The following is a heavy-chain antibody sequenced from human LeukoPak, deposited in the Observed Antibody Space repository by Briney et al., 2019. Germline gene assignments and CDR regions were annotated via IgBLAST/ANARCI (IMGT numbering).Heavy chain of an antibody. D-gene: IGHD3-10*01. V-gene: IGHV4-39*07. CDR2: IRYSGST. Sequence: PSETLSLTCTVSGGSISSSSYYWGWIRQPPGKGLEWIGSIRYSGSTNYNPSLKSRVTISVDTSKNQFSLKLSSVTAADTAVYYCARDKFSGDGSGLYYYYMDVWGKGTTVTVSS. J-gene: IGHJ6*03. CDR1: GGSISSSSYY. CDR3: ARDKFSGDGSGLYYYYMDV.